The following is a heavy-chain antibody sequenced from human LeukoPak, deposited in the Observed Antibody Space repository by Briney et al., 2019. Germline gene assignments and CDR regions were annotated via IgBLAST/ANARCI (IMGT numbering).Heavy chain of an antibody. J-gene: IGHJ3*02. V-gene: IGHV1-46*01. CDR1: GYTFPSYY. Sequence: GASVKVSCQASGYTFPSYYMHWLREAPGQGLEWMGIINPSGGSTSYAQKFQGRVTMSRNTYTSTVYMGLSSRRYEETAVYFCVRGNGGLRNVYDFDIWGQGTMVTVSS. CDR3: VRGNGGLRNVYDFDI. D-gene: IGHD2-8*01. CDR2: INPSGGST.